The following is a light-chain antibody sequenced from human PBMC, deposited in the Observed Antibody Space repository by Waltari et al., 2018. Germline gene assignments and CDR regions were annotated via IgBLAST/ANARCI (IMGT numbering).Light chain of an antibody. CDR1: QSVRSH. Sequence: ELVLTQSPATLSLSPGERATLSCRARQSVRSHLAWYQQKHGQAPRLLIYDASSRATGIPDRFSGSGSGTDFTLTISSLEPEDFAVYYCQQRSDWRTFGQGTKVEIK. CDR3: QQRSDWRT. CDR2: DAS. V-gene: IGKV3-11*01. J-gene: IGKJ1*01.